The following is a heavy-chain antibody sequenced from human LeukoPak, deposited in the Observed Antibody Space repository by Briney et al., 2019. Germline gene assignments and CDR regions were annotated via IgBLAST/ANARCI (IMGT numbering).Heavy chain of an antibody. CDR3: ARAGVDTAMGRSYYYYMDV. CDR1: GYTFTSYD. V-gene: IGHV1-8*01. CDR2: MNPNSGNT. Sequence: ASVKVSCKASGYTFTSYDINWVRQATGHGLEWMGWMNPNSGNTGYAQKFQGRVTMTRNTSISTAYMELSSLRSEDTAVYYCARAGVDTAMGRSYYYYMDVWGKGTTVTVSS. D-gene: IGHD5-18*01. J-gene: IGHJ6*03.